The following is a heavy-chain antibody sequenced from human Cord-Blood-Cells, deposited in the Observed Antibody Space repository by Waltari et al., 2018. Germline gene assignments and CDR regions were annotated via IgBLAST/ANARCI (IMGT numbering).Heavy chain of an antibody. CDR1: GGSISTGGSY. D-gene: IGHD3-16*01. CDR2: IYYSGST. Sequence: QVQLQESGPGLVKPSPTLSPTCTVSGGSISTGGSYWSWIRQHPGTGLEWMGYIYYSGSTYYNPSLKSRVTISVDTSKNQFSLKLSSVTAADTAVYYCARDQGGSVDYWGQGTLVTVSS. V-gene: IGHV4-31*03. CDR3: ARDQGGSVDY. J-gene: IGHJ4*02.